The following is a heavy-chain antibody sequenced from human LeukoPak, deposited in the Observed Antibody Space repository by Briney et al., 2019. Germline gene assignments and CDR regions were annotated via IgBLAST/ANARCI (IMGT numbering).Heavy chain of an antibody. CDR1: GGSITRYY. Sequence: SETLSLTCTVSGGSITRYYWSWIRQPPGKGLEWIGYISDNGSTEHNPSLKSRVTISTDTSKNRFSLRLSSVTAADTAVYFCAGYNYNFLTGFYGMTPFAPALDYWGQGIRVTVSS. J-gene: IGHJ4*02. V-gene: IGHV4-59*01. D-gene: IGHD3-9*01. CDR2: ISDNGST. CDR3: AGYNYNFLTGFYGMTPFAPALDY.